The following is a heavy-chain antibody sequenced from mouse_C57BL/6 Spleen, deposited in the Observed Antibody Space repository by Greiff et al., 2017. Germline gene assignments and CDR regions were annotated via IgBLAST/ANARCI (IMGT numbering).Heavy chain of an antibody. CDR2: IDPSDSYT. D-gene: IGHD2-1*01. CDR3: ARGGNYPYYYAMDY. CDR1: GYTFTSYW. Sequence: QVQLKQPGAELVQPGASVKLSCKASGYTFTSYWMQWVKQRPGQGLEWIGEIDPSDSYTNYNQKFKGKATLTVDTSSSTAYMQLSSLTSEDSAVYYCARGGNYPYYYAMDYWGQGTSDTVSS. J-gene: IGHJ4*01. V-gene: IGHV1-50*01.